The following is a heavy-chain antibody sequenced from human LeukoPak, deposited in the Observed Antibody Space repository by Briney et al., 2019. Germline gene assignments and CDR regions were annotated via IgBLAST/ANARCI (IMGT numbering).Heavy chain of an antibody. D-gene: IGHD4-17*01. V-gene: IGHV3-21*04. Sequence: GGSLRLSCTASGFTLSSYNMKWVRQAPGKGLEWVSSISYRSSDIEYADSVKGRFTISRDNAKKSLYLQMGSLRAEDTAVYYCTKVMSTVRFYWYGVDVWGQGTTVTVSS. CDR1: GFTLSSYN. CDR3: TKVMSTVRFYWYGVDV. CDR2: ISYRSSDI. J-gene: IGHJ6*02.